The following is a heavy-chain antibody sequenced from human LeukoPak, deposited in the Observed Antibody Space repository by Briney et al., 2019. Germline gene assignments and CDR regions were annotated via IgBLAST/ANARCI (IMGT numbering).Heavy chain of an antibody. D-gene: IGHD6-13*01. V-gene: IGHV3-30-3*01. CDR1: GFTFSSYA. CDR2: ISYDGSNK. Sequence: PGGSLRLSCAASGFTFSSYAMHWVRQAPGKGLEWVAVISYDGSNKYYADSVKGRFTISRDNSKNTLYLQMNSLRAEDTAVYYCARDNPGYHANWFDPWGQGTLVTVSS. CDR3: ARDNPGYHANWFDP. J-gene: IGHJ5*02.